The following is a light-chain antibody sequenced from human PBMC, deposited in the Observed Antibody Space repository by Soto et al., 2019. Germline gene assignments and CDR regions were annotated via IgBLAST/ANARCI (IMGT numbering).Light chain of an antibody. CDR2: GAS. CDR3: QQYDTSPYT. V-gene: IGKV3-20*01. J-gene: IGKJ2*01. CDR1: QSVSSNH. Sequence: EIVLTQSPGTLSLSPGERATLSCRASQSVSSNHLAWYQQKPGQAPRLLIYGASSRATGIPDRFSGSGSGTDFTLTISRLEPEDFAVYYCQQYDTSPYTFGQGTKLEIK.